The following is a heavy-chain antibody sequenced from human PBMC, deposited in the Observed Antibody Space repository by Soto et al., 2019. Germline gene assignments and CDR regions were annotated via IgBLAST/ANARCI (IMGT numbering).Heavy chain of an antibody. CDR3: ARGPTLYRRLAHWFDP. J-gene: IGHJ5*02. D-gene: IGHD3-16*02. Sequence: NPSETLSLTCTVSGGSISSYYWSWIRQPAGKGLEWIGRIYTSGSTNYNPSLKSRVTMSVDTSKNQFSLKLSSVTAADTAVYYCARGPTLYRRLAHWFDPWGQGTLVTVSS. CDR2: IYTSGST. CDR1: GGSISSYY. V-gene: IGHV4-4*07.